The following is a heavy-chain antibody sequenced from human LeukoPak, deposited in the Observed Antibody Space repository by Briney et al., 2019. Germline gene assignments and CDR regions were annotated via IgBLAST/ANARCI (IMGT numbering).Heavy chain of an antibody. Sequence: PGGSLRLSCAASGFTFSSYWMTWVRQAPGKGLEWVANIKRDGSEKYSVDSVKGRFTISRDNAKNSLYLRMNSLRAEDTAVYYCASRRYNWNDELYWGQGTLVTVSS. CDR1: GFTFSSYW. CDR3: ASRRYNWNDELY. D-gene: IGHD1-20*01. V-gene: IGHV3-7*01. J-gene: IGHJ4*02. CDR2: IKRDGSEK.